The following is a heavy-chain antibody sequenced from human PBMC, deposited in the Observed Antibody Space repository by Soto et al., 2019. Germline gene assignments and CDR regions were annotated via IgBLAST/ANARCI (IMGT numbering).Heavy chain of an antibody. CDR2: FFSDVER. CDR1: GFALSNGRMG. V-gene: IGHV2-26*01. Sequence: SGATLVNPPETLTLTCTVSGFALSNGRMGVSWIRQPPGKPLEWLAHFFSDVERSYSASMQSRLTLSTDTSGSQVVLTMTKMEPVDTATYYCARMDGDYPYYALDVCGQGTQVTVS. CDR3: ARMDGDYPYYALDV. D-gene: IGHD4-17*01. J-gene: IGHJ6*02.